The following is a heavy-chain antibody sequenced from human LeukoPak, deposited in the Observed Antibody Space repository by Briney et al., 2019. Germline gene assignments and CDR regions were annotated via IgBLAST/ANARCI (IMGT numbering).Heavy chain of an antibody. CDR2: ADYDGSDT. CDR3: ATLAAAGTNY. D-gene: IGHD6-13*01. J-gene: IGHJ4*02. V-gene: IGHV3-74*01. CDR1: GFTFSRYW. Sequence: AGGSLRLSCAASGFTFSRYWMHWVRQAPGKGLVWVSRADYDGSDTSYADSVRGRFTISRDNAKNTLYLQMNGLSAEDTAVYYCATLAAAGTNYWGQGTLVTVSS.